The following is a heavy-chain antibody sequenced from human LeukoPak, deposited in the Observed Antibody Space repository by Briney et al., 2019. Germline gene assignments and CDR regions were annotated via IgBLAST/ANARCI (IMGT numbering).Heavy chain of an antibody. D-gene: IGHD3-22*01. CDR2: IYSGGST. CDR1: GFTVSSNY. V-gene: IGHV3-66*01. Sequence: GGSLRLSCAASGFTVSSNYMSWVRQAPGKGLEWVSVIYSGGSTYYADSVKGRFTISRDNSKNTLYLQMNSLRAEDTAVYYCARDRGYYYDSSGFDAFDYWGQGTLVTVSS. J-gene: IGHJ4*02. CDR3: ARDRGYYYDSSGFDAFDY.